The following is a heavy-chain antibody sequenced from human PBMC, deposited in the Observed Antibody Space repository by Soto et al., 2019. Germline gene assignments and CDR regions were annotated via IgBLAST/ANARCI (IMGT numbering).Heavy chain of an antibody. CDR2: ISTYNGNT. CDR3: ARDLGSSGYYYSLGP. J-gene: IGHJ3*01. D-gene: IGHD3-22*01. CDR1: GYTFTSYG. Sequence: ASVKVSCKASGYTFTSYGISWVRQAPGQGLEWMGWISTYNGNTNYAQKLLGRVTMTTDISTSTAYMELRSLRSDDTAVYYCARDLGSSGYYYSLGPWGQGTMVT. V-gene: IGHV1-18*01.